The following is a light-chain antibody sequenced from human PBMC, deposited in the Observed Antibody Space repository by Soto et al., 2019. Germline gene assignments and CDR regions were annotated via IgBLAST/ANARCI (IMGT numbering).Light chain of an antibody. CDR1: SSDIGNYKY. CDR3: SSYTTIETVV. V-gene: IGLV2-14*01. CDR2: EVS. J-gene: IGLJ3*02. Sequence: QSVLTQPASVSGSPGQSITISCTGTSSDIGNYKYVSWFQHHPGKAPKLIIFEVSNRPSGISDRFSGFKSANTAYLTISGVQPEDEDDYHCSSYTTIETVVFGGGTQLTVL.